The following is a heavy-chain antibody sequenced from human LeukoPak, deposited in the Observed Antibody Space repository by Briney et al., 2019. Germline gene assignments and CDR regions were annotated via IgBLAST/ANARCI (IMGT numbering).Heavy chain of an antibody. J-gene: IGHJ4*02. D-gene: IGHD1-14*01. V-gene: IGHV3-48*03. CDR1: GFTFSSYE. Sequence: PGGSLRLSCVGSGFTFSSYEMNWVRQAPGKGLEWVSHISSSGNTIYYVDSVKGRFTISRDNAKNSLYLQMNSLRAEDTAVYYCANYNPNLDYWGQGTLVTVSS. CDR3: ANYNPNLDY. CDR2: ISSSGNTI.